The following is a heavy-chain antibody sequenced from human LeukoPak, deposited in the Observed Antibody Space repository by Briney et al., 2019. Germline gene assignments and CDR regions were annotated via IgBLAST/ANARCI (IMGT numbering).Heavy chain of an antibody. V-gene: IGHV3-30*03. D-gene: IGHD2-2*01. Sequence: GGSLRLSCAASGFTFTTYAMHWVRQAPGKGLEWVAVISSDISYKSYADSVKGRFSISRDNSKNTLYLQMDSLRAEDTAVYYCARHPIVVVPAAIPKSGYYYYMDVWGKGTTVTISS. J-gene: IGHJ6*03. CDR3: ARHPIVVVPAAIPKSGYYYYMDV. CDR2: ISSDISYK. CDR1: GFTFTTYA.